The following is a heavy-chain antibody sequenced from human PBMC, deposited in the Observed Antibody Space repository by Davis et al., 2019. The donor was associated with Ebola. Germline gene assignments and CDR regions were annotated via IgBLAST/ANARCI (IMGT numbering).Heavy chain of an antibody. D-gene: IGHD4-17*01. J-gene: IGHJ4*02. CDR1: GFTFSSYG. CDR2: IWYDGSNK. V-gene: IGHV3-33*01. CDR3: ARHHGAYITFDS. Sequence: GESLKISCAASGFTFSSYGMHWVRQAPGKGLEWVAVIWYDGSNKYYADSVKGRFTISRDNSKNTLYLQMNSLRAEDTATYYCARHHGAYITFDSWGQGTLVTVSS.